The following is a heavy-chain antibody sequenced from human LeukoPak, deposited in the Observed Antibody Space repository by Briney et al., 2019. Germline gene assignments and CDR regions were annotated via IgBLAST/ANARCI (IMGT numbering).Heavy chain of an antibody. J-gene: IGHJ3*02. Sequence: SETLSLTCTVSGDSIRGHYWSWIRQPSGKGLEWIGRIYTSGSTHYNPSLKSRVTMSVDTSKDQFSLKLSSVTAADTAVYYCARLITGTTTAFDIWGQGTMVTVSS. CDR3: ARLITGTTTAFDI. CDR1: GDSIRGHY. D-gene: IGHD1-7*01. CDR2: IYTSGST. V-gene: IGHV4-4*07.